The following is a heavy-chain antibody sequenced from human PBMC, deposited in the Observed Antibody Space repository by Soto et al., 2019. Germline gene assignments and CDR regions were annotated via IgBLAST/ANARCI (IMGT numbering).Heavy chain of an antibody. D-gene: IGHD6-19*01. V-gene: IGHV5-51*01. CDR3: ARRDRSGWFDAFDV. Sequence: GESLKISCKGFGYSFTNKWIGWVRQMPGKGLEWMGVIYPGDSDTRYSPSFQGQVTISVDKSISTAYLQWSSLKASDTALYFCARRDRSGWFDAFDVWGQGTKVPVSS. CDR1: GYSFTNKW. J-gene: IGHJ3*01. CDR2: IYPGDSDT.